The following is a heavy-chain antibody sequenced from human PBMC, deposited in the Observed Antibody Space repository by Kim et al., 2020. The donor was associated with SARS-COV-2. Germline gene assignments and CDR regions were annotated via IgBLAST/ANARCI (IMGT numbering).Heavy chain of an antibody. Sequence: ASVKVSCKASGFTFTSSYIHWVRQAPGQGLEWMGVINPSGGTTSNTQKFQGRVTMTRDTSTSTVYMEVRSLRSEDTAVYYCARATSGWYSVIDYWGQGTLVTVSS. CDR2: INPSGGTT. CDR1: GFTFTSSY. J-gene: IGHJ4*02. CDR3: ARATSGWYSVIDY. V-gene: IGHV1-46*01. D-gene: IGHD6-19*01.